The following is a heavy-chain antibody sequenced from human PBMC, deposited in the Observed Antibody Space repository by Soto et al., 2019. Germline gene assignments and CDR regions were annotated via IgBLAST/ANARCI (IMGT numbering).Heavy chain of an antibody. J-gene: IGHJ4*02. Sequence: GGSLILSCAASGFTFNNDGMNWVRQAPGKGLEWVAIIWNDGSNKYYADSVKGRFTISRDNSKNTLYLQMNSLRAEDTAVYYCARDLGGSYGPFDYWGQGTLVTVSS. CDR3: ARDLGGSYGPFDY. V-gene: IGHV3-33*01. CDR1: GFTFNNDG. CDR2: IWNDGSNK. D-gene: IGHD5-18*01.